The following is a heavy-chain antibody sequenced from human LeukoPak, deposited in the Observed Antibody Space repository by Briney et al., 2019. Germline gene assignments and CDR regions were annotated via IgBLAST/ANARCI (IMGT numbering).Heavy chain of an antibody. V-gene: IGHV3-23*01. CDR2: ISGGGGST. CDR3: AKGLIAAAGRRVYGMDV. Sequence: GGSLRLSCAASGFTFSSYAMHWVRQAPGKGLEWVSAISGGGGSTYYADSVKGRFTISRDNSKNTLYLQMNSLRAEDTAVYYCAKGLIAAAGRRVYGMDVWGQGTTVTVSS. D-gene: IGHD6-13*01. CDR1: GFTFSSYA. J-gene: IGHJ6*02.